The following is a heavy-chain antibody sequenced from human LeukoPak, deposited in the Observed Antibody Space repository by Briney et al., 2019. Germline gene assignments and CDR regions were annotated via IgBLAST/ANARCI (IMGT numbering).Heavy chain of an antibody. J-gene: IGHJ4*02. V-gene: IGHV3-33*06. Sequence: GKSLRLSCAASGFTFSSYGMHWVRQAPGKGLEWVAVIWYDGSNKYYADSVKGRFTISRDNSKNTLYLQMNSLRAEDTAVYYCAKEVGAADSPYYFDYWGQGTLVTVSS. CDR2: IWYDGSNK. D-gene: IGHD6-13*01. CDR1: GFTFSSYG. CDR3: AKEVGAADSPYYFDY.